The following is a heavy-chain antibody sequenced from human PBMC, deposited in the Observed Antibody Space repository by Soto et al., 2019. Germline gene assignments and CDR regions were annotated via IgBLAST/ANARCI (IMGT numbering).Heavy chain of an antibody. CDR2: ISGHNGNT. CDR3: GRGRSGQIVVFY. CDR1: GYTFNRNG. J-gene: IGHJ4*02. D-gene: IGHD1-26*01. Sequence: ASVKVSCKASGYTFNRNGITWVRQAPGQGLEWMGWISGHNGNTKFAQKVQDRVTMITDTATSTAYMELRSLRSDDTAVYYCGRGRSGQIVVFYWGQGTPVTVSS. V-gene: IGHV1-18*04.